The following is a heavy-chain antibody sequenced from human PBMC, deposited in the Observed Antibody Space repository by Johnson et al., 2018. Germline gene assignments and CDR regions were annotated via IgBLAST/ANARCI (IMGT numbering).Heavy chain of an antibody. V-gene: IGHV3-30*18. CDR1: GFTFSSYG. CDR2: ISYDGSNK. J-gene: IGHJ1*01. D-gene: IGHD3-9*01. CDR3: AKDGRLLRYFARAFIFQH. Sequence: QVQLVESGGGVVQPGRSLRLSCAASGFTFSSYGMHWVRQAPGKGLEWVAVISYDGSNKYYADSVKGRFTISRDNSKNTLDLQMNSLRAEDTAVYYCAKDGRLLRYFARAFIFQHWGQGTLVTVSS.